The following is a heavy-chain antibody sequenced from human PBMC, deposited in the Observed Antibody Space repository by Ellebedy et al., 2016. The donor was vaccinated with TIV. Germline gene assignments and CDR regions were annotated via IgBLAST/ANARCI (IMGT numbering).Heavy chain of an antibody. Sequence: GESLKISCAASGFTLSDHYMDWVRQAPGKGLEWVSVLYVGDSTYYADSVRGRFTISRDDSKNTLYLQMNNLSDEDTAVYYCAGIAGVRFDPWGQGTLVSVSS. V-gene: IGHV3-53*01. D-gene: IGHD3-10*01. J-gene: IGHJ5*02. CDR1: GFTLSDHY. CDR3: AGIAGVRFDP. CDR2: LYVGDST.